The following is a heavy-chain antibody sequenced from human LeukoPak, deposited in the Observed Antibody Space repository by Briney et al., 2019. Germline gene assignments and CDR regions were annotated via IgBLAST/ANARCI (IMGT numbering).Heavy chain of an antibody. V-gene: IGHV4-39*01. CDR2: IYYSGST. J-gene: IGHJ5*02. CDR1: GSSISSSSYY. Sequence: SETLSLTCTVSGSSISSSSYYWGWIRQPPGKGLEWIGSIYYSGSTYYNPSLKSRVTISVDTSKNQFSLKLSSVTAADTAVYYCARHFRGYGVPAAKSRDWFDPWGQGTLVTVSS. D-gene: IGHD2-2*01. CDR3: ARHFRGYGVPAAKSRDWFDP.